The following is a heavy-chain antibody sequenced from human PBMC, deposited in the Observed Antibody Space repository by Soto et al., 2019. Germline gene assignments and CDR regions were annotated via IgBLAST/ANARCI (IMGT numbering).Heavy chain of an antibody. CDR2: MNPNSGNT. V-gene: IGHV1-8*01. D-gene: IGHD6-19*01. CDR3: ARASGWYSGDAFDI. J-gene: IGHJ3*02. CDR1: GYTFTSYD. Sequence: QVQLVQSGAEVKKPGASVKVSCKASGYTFTSYDINWVRQATGQGLEWMGWMNPNSGNTGYAQEVQGRVTTTRNTSISTAYMELTSLRSEATAVYYCARASGWYSGDAFDIWGQGTMVTVSS.